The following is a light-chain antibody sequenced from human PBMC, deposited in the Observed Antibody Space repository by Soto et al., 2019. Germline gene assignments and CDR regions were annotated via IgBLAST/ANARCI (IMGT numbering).Light chain of an antibody. CDR3: QESHSSA. V-gene: IGKV1-39*01. CDR2: SAS. CDR1: QNINKY. Sequence: DLQMTQSPASLSPSLGDSVTITCRASQNINKYLNWYHNKSGKAPKLLIYSASTLHSGVPSRFSGGGSGTDLTLTIDNLQAEDSGTYFCQESHSSACGQGTKVDIK. J-gene: IGKJ1*01.